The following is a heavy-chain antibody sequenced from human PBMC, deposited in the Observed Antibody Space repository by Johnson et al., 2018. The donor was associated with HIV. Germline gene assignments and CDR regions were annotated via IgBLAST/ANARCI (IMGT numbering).Heavy chain of an antibody. D-gene: IGHD7-27*01. CDR3: ARDKANWGPSRDVGAFDI. Sequence: QMQLVESGGGVVQPGRSLRLSCAASGFTLSNYGIHWVRQAPGQGLEWVAVISYDGSNKYYVDSVKGRFTISRDKSKNTLYLQMNSLRAEDTAVYYCARDKANWGPSRDVGAFDIWGQGTQVTVSS. CDR1: GFTLSNYG. V-gene: IGHV3-30*03. CDR2: ISYDGSNK. J-gene: IGHJ3*02.